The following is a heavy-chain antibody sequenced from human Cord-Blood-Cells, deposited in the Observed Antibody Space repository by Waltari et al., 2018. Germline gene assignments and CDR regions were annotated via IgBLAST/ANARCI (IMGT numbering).Heavy chain of an antibody. CDR1: GFTFSCYA. Sequence: QVQLVASGGGVVQPGRSLRLSCAASGFTFSCYALHWVLQGPGKGLEWVAVISDEGSNKYYSDSVKGRFTISRDNSKNTLYLQMNSLRAEDTAVYYCAKDQLRFLEWFYDYWGQGTLVTVSS. D-gene: IGHD3-3*01. J-gene: IGHJ4*02. V-gene: IGHV3-30*18. CDR2: ISDEGSNK. CDR3: AKDQLRFLEWFYDY.